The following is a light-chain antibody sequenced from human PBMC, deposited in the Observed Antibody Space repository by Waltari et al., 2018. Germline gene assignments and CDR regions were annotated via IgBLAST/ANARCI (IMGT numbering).Light chain of an antibody. V-gene: IGLV2-14*01. Sequence: QSALPQPASVSGSPGQSITISCTGTSSDLGGYSSVPWYQQHPGKAPKLMIYDGTKRPSGVSNRFSGSNSGSTASLTISGLQAEDEADYYCSSYKGSSTLYVFGTGTKVTVL. J-gene: IGLJ1*01. CDR2: DGT. CDR1: SSDLGGYSS. CDR3: SSYKGSSTLYV.